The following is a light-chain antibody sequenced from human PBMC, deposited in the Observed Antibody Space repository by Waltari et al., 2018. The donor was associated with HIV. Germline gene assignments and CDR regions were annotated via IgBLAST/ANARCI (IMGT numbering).Light chain of an antibody. CDR3: AAWDDSLNGM. CDR1: STNIGSNI. J-gene: IGLJ3*02. V-gene: IGLV1-44*01. CDR2: SND. Sequence: QSVLTQPPSVSGTPGQNVTISCSGSSTNIGSNIVNWYQQVPEAAPKLLIYSNDQRPSGVPHRFSGSKSGTSASLAISGLQSADEADYYCAAWDDSLNGMFGGGTKLTV.